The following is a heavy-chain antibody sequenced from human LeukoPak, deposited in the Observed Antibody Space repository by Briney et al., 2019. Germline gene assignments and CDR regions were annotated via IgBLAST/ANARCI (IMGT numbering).Heavy chain of an antibody. CDR2: IWNDGSNK. Sequence: HPGGSLRLSCAASGFTFSSYGMHWVRQAPGKGREWVALIWNDGSNKYYAESVKGRFTISRDNPKSTLYLQMNSLRAEDTAVSYCARDRGYSYGHPFDYWGQGTLVTVSS. CDR1: GFTFSSYG. CDR3: ARDRGYSYGHPFDY. V-gene: IGHV3-33*01. J-gene: IGHJ4*02. D-gene: IGHD5-18*01.